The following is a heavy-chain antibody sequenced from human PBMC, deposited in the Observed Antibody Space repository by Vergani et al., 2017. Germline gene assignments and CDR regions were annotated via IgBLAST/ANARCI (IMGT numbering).Heavy chain of an antibody. CDR3: ARGGGFGELFGY. Sequence: QVQLVQSGAEVKKPGSSVKVSCKASGGTFSSYTISWVRQAPGQGLEWMGRIIPILGIANYAQKFQGRVTITADKSTSTAYMELSSLRSEDTAVYYCARGGGFGELFGYWGQGTLVTVSS. J-gene: IGHJ4*02. V-gene: IGHV1-69*02. D-gene: IGHD3-10*01. CDR1: GGTFSSYT. CDR2: IIPILGIA.